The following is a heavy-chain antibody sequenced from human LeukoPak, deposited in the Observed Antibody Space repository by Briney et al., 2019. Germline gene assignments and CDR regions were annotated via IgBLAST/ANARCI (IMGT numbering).Heavy chain of an antibody. CDR3: ARDIHDFWSGYSYYYYGMDV. CDR2: IWYDGSNK. V-gene: IGHV3-33*01. CDR1: GFTFSSYG. J-gene: IGHJ6*02. Sequence: GGSLRLSCAASGFTFSSYGMHWVRQAPGKGLEWVAVIWYDGSNKYYADSVKGRFTISRDNSKNTLYLQMNSLRAEDTAVYYCARDIHDFWSGYSYYYYGMDVWGQGTTVTVSS. D-gene: IGHD3-3*01.